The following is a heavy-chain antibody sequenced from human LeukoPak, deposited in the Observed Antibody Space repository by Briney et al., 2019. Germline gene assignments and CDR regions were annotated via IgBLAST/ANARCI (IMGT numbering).Heavy chain of an antibody. D-gene: IGHD3-10*01. V-gene: IGHV3-23*01. CDR2: ISGSGGST. CDR1: GFTFSSYG. CDR3: AKGTYYYGSGSPGGSYFDY. Sequence: PGGTLRLSCAASGFTFSSYGMSWVRQAPGKGLEWVSAISGSGGSTYYADSVKGRFTISRDNSKNTLYLQMNSLRAEDTAVYYCAKGTYYYGSGSPGGSYFDYWGQGTLVTVSS. J-gene: IGHJ4*02.